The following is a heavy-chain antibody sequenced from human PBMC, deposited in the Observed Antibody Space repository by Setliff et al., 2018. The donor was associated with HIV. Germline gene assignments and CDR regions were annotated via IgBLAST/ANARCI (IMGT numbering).Heavy chain of an antibody. CDR1: DDSFSTNY. D-gene: IGHD6-19*01. Sequence: PSETLSLTCNVSDDSFSTNYWSWVRQPPGKGLEWIGYIYASGSTKYNPSLKSRVTISVDTSKNQFSLKLSSVTAADTAVYYCARHRPGIAVAASAFDIWGQGTMVTVSS. J-gene: IGHJ3*02. CDR3: ARHRPGIAVAASAFDI. CDR2: IYASGST. V-gene: IGHV4-4*09.